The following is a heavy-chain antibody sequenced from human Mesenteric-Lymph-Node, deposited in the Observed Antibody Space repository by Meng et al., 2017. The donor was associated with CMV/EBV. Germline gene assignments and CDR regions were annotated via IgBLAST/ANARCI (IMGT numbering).Heavy chain of an antibody. J-gene: IGHJ4*02. Sequence: GGSLRLSCAASGFTFSSYWMHWVRQAPGKGLVWVSTITDSGYNTYYADSVKGRFTISRDNSKNTLSLQINSPRAEDTAVYYCATFYSSSCFDHWGQGTLVTVSS. CDR1: GFTFSSYW. D-gene: IGHD6-13*01. CDR3: ATFYSSSCFDH. CDR2: ITDSGYNT. V-gene: IGHV3-23*01.